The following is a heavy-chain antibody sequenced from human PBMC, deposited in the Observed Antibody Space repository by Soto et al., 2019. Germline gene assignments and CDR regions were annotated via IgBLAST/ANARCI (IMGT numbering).Heavy chain of an antibody. CDR3: ARSRVTYYYDRSAFDI. Sequence: QVQLVQSGAEVKKPGSSVKVSCKASGGTFSSYAISWVRQAPGQGLEWMGGIIPIFGTANYAQKFQGRVTITADESTSTAYMELSSLRSKDTAVYYSARSRVTYYYDRSAFDIWGQGTMVTVSS. D-gene: IGHD3-22*01. CDR1: GGTFSSYA. CDR2: IIPIFGTA. V-gene: IGHV1-69*01. J-gene: IGHJ3*02.